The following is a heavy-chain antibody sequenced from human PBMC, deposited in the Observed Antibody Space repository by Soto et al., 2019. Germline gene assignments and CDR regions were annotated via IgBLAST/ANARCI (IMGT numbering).Heavy chain of an antibody. CDR2: IYYSGST. CDR3: ARADIKPSYYYDSSGASLFDY. CDR1: GGSISSGDYY. D-gene: IGHD3-22*01. V-gene: IGHV4-30-4*01. Sequence: TSETLSLTCTVSGGSISSGDYYRSWIRQPPGKGLEWIGYIYYSGSTYYNPSLKSRVTISVDTSKNQFSLKLSSVTAADTAVYYCARADIKPSYYYDSSGASLFDYWGQGTLVTVSS. J-gene: IGHJ4*02.